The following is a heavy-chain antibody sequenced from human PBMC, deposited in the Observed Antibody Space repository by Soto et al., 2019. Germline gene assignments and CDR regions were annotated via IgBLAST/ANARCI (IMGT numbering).Heavy chain of an antibody. V-gene: IGHV3-30*04. CDR1: GFTFSSYA. Sequence: GRSLRLSCAASGFTFSSYAMHWVRQAPGKGLEWVAVISYDGSNKYYADSVKGRFTISRDNSKNTLYLQMNSLRAEDTAVYYCARDVGDSVAGTLDYWGQGTLVTVSS. CDR2: ISYDGSNK. D-gene: IGHD6-19*01. CDR3: ARDVGDSVAGTLDY. J-gene: IGHJ4*02.